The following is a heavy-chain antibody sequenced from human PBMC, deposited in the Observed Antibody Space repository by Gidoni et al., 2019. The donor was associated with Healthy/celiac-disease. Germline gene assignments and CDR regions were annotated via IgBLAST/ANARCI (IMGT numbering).Heavy chain of an antibody. CDR1: GGSFSGYY. CDR2: INHSGST. Sequence: QVQLQQWGAGLLKPSETLSLTCAVYGGSFSGYYWSWIRQPPGTGLEWIGGINHSGSTNYNPSIKSRGTISVDTSKNQFSLKLSSVTAADTAVYYCARGPLWQWLVRGHFDWFDPWGQGTLVTVSS. V-gene: IGHV4-34*01. CDR3: ARGPLWQWLVRGHFDWFDP. D-gene: IGHD6-19*01. J-gene: IGHJ5*02.